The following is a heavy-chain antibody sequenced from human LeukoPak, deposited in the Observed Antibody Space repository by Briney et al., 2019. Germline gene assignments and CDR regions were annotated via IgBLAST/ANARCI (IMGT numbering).Heavy chain of an antibody. CDR1: GYTFTSYG. Sequence: ASVKVSCKASGYTFTSYGISWVRQAPGQGLEWMGWISAYNGNTNYAQKLQGRVTMTTDTSTSTAYMELRSLRSDDTAVYYCARDYRTYYYDSSGYPGDYWGQGTLVTVSS. CDR3: ARDYRTYYYDSSGYPGDY. D-gene: IGHD3-22*01. CDR2: ISAYNGNT. J-gene: IGHJ4*02. V-gene: IGHV1-18*01.